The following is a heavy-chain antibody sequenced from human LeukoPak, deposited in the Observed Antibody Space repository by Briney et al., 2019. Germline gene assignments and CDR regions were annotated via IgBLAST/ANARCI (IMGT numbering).Heavy chain of an antibody. J-gene: IGHJ3*02. CDR3: ARDLVTVTKGFDI. D-gene: IGHD4-17*01. Sequence: SENLSLTCAVSDDSFSSHYWTWIRQPPGKGLEWIGCISYIGSTNYNPSLKSRVTISIDTTKNQFFLKLTSVTAVDTAVYYCARDLVTVTKGFDIWDQGTMVSVSS. CDR2: ISYIGST. V-gene: IGHV4-59*11. CDR1: DDSFSSHY.